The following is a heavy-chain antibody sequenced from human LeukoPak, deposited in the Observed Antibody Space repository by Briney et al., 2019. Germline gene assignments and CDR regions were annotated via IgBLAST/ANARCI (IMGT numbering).Heavy chain of an antibody. CDR1: GGSISYYY. CDR2: IYYSGST. CDR3: ARITYGDNHFDI. V-gene: IGHV4-59*01. D-gene: IGHD4-23*01. J-gene: IGHJ3*02. Sequence: PSETLSLTCTVSGGSISYYYWSWIRQPPGERLEWIGYIYYSGSTNYNPSLKSRVTISVDTSKNQFSLKLNSVTAADTAVYYCARITYGDNHFDIWGQGTMVTVSS.